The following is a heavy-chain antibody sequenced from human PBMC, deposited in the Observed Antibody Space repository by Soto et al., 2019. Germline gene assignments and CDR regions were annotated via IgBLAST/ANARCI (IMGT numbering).Heavy chain of an antibody. J-gene: IGHJ4*02. CDR2: IYHSGST. D-gene: IGHD5-12*01. CDR1: GGSFSGYY. V-gene: IGHV4-34*01. Sequence: SETLSLTCAVYGGSFSGYYWSWFRQPPGKGLEWIGYIYHSGSTYYNPSFKSRVTISVDRSKNQFSLKLSSVTAADTDVYYCAAGGGLPRYYWGQGTLVTVSS. CDR3: AAGGGLPRYY.